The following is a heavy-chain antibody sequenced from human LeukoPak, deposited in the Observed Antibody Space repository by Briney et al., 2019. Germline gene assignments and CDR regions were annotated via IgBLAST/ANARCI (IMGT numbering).Heavy chain of an antibody. J-gene: IGHJ4*02. CDR2: ISWDGGST. Sequence: PGGSLRLSCAASGFNFDDYAMHWVRQAPGKGLEWVSRISWDGGSTYYADSVKGRFTISRDNNKNSLYLHMNTLRAEDTALYYCAKSAFGGLIVSGYFDSWGQGTLVTVSS. CDR1: GFNFDDYA. D-gene: IGHD3-16*02. V-gene: IGHV3-43D*03. CDR3: AKSAFGGLIVSGYFDS.